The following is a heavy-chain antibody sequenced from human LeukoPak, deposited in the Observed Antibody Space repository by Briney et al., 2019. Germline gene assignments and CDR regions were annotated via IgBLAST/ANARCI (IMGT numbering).Heavy chain of an antibody. CDR3: ARERFSGIAAAGTPSGDNENYYYYYGMDV. CDR2: ISYDGSNK. Sequence: PGGSLRLSCAASGFTFSNYGMHWVRQAPGKGLEWVALISYDGSNKYFANSVKGRFTISRDNSKNTLYLQMHSLRAEDTAVYYCARERFSGIAAAGTPSGDNENYYYYYGMDVWGQGTTVTVSS. J-gene: IGHJ6*02. D-gene: IGHD6-13*01. CDR1: GFTFSNYG. V-gene: IGHV3-30*03.